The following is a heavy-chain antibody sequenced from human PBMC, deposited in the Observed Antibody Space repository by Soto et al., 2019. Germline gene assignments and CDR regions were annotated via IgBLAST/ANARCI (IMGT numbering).Heavy chain of an antibody. V-gene: IGHV1-46*01. CDR2: INPSGGST. CDR3: ARDLHGPGYYYYGMDV. CDR1: GNTVPNYA. Sequence: GASVKVSCKASGNTVPNYAMHWVRQAPGQGLEWMGIINPSGGSTSYAQKFQGRVTMTRDTSTSTVYMELSSLRSEDTAVYYCARDLHGPGYYYYGMDVWGQGTTVTVSS. J-gene: IGHJ6*02.